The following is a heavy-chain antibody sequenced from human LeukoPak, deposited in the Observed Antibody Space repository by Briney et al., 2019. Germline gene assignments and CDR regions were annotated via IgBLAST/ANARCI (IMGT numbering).Heavy chain of an antibody. V-gene: IGHV3-30*02. CDR1: GFTFSSYG. J-gene: IGHJ2*01. CDR2: IRYDGSNK. Sequence: AGSLRLSCAATGFTFSSYGMHSVRQAQGKGLEWVAFIRYDGSNKYNADSVKGRFTISRDNDKNSLYLQMNSLRAEDTAVYYCARDQYYYDSSGYYIASGYFDLWGRGTLVTVSS. CDR3: ARDQYYYDSSGYYIASGYFDL. D-gene: IGHD3-22*01.